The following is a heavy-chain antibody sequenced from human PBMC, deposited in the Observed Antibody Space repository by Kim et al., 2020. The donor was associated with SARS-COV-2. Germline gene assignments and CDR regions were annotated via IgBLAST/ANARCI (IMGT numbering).Heavy chain of an antibody. J-gene: IGHJ4*02. CDR2: INTKTGSP. CDR3: ARIRAAWSDY. Sequence: ASVKVSCKTSGYTFTASAINWVRQAPGQGLEWMGWINTKTGSPNYAQGFTGRFVFSVDTSVNTAYLEISPLGPEDTTVYYCARIRAAWSDYWGQGTLVTV. D-gene: IGHD2-8*02. V-gene: IGHV7-4-1*02. CDR1: GYTFTASA.